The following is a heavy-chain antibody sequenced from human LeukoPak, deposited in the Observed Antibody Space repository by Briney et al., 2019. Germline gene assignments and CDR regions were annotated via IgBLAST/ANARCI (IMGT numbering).Heavy chain of an antibody. CDR3: ARRRNYYDSSGLLFYFDY. CDR2: IYYSGST. V-gene: IGHV4-39*01. D-gene: IGHD3-22*01. Sequence: SETLSLTCTVSGGSISSSSYYWGWIRQPPGKGLEWIGSIYYSGSTYYNPSLKSRVTISVDTSKNQFSLKLSSVTAADTAVYYCARRRNYYDSSGLLFYFDYWGQGTLVTVSS. J-gene: IGHJ4*02. CDR1: GGSISSSSYY.